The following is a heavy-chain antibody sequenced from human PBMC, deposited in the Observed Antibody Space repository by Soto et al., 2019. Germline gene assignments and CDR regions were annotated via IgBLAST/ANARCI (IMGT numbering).Heavy chain of an antibody. CDR3: AGTTPNYYYYYGMDV. CDR2: FDPEDGET. J-gene: IGHJ6*02. Sequence: GASVKVSCKVSGYTLTELSMHWVRQAPGKGLECMGGFDPEDGETIYAQKFQGRVTMTEDTPTDTAYMELSSLRSEDTAVYYCAGTTPNYYYYYGMDVWGQGTTVTVSS. V-gene: IGHV1-24*01. CDR1: GYTLTELS. D-gene: IGHD1-7*01.